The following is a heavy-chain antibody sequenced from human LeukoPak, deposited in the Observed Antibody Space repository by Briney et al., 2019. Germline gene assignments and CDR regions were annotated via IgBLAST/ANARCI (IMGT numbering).Heavy chain of an antibody. CDR3: AREAQQQLGPNFDY. V-gene: IGHV4-39*02. J-gene: IGHJ4*02. Sequence: PSETLSLTCTVSGGSISSSSYYWGWIRQPPGKGPEWIGSIYYSGSTYYNPSLKSRVTISVDTSKNQFSLKLSSVTAADTAVYYCAREAQQQLGPNFDYWGQGTLVTVSS. D-gene: IGHD6-13*01. CDR1: GGSISSSSYY. CDR2: IYYSGST.